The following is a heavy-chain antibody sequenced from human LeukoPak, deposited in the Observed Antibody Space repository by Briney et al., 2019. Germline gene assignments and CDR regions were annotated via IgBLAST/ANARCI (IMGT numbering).Heavy chain of an antibody. CDR1: GGSISSYY. D-gene: IGHD6-19*01. CDR2: IYYSGST. J-gene: IGHJ4*02. Sequence: PSETLSLTCTVSGGSISSYYWSWIRQPPGKGLEWIGYIYYSGSTNYNPSLKSRVTISVDTSKNQFSLRLSSVTAPDTAVYYCARGRRFSSGWYYFDYWGQGTLVTVSS. V-gene: IGHV4-59*01. CDR3: ARGRRFSSGWYYFDY.